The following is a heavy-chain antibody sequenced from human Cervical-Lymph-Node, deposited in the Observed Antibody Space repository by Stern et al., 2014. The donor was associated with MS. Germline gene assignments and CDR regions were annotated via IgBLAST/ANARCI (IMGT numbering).Heavy chain of an antibody. CDR3: AKDDGYIGFDY. J-gene: IGHJ4*02. D-gene: IGHD5-18*01. CDR1: EFTFSTYA. CDR2: ISASGNST. Sequence: EMQLVESGGGLAHPGRSLRLSCAASEFTFSTYAMTWVRQAPGKVLEWVATISASGNSTYFADSVKGRFTVSRDNSNNTVYLQMSNLTAEDTAIYFCAKDDGYIGFDYWGQGTPVTVSS. V-gene: IGHV3-23*04.